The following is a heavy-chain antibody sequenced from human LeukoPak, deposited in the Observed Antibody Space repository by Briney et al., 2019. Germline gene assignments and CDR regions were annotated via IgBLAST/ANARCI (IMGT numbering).Heavy chain of an antibody. CDR1: GFTFSSYA. D-gene: IGHD3-22*01. CDR2: ISGSGGST. CDR3: AKDRPALFYDSSGYYSNYFDY. Sequence: PGGSLRLSCAASGFTFSSYAMSWVRQAPGKGLEWVSAISGSGGSTYYADSVKGRFTISRDNSKNTLYLQMNSLRAEDTAVYYCAKDRPALFYDSSGYYSNYFDYWGQGTLVTVSS. J-gene: IGHJ4*02. V-gene: IGHV3-23*01.